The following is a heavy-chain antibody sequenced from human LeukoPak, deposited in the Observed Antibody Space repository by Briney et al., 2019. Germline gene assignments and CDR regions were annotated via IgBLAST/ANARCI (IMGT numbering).Heavy chain of an antibody. CDR1: GGSFSGYY. J-gene: IGHJ4*02. CDR2: ISHSGST. Sequence: PSETLSLTCAVYGGSFSGYYWSWIRQPPGKGLEWIGEISHSGSTSYNPSLKSRVTISVDTSKNQFSLKLSSVTAADTAAYYCARGEAMYYYDSSGYYSFDYWGQGTLVTVSP. CDR3: ARGEAMYYYDSSGYYSFDY. D-gene: IGHD3-22*01. V-gene: IGHV4-34*01.